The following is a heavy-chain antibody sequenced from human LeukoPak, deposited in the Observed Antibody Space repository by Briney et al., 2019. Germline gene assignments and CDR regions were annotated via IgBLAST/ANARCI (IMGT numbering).Heavy chain of an antibody. CDR2: INPNSGGT. Sequence: ASVKVSCKASGYTFTGYYMHWVRQAPGQGLEWMGWINPNSGGTNYAQKFQGRVTMTRDTSISTAYMELSRLRSDDTAVYYCARAGSTRITHTFDYWGQGTLVTVSS. CDR3: ARAGSTRITHTFDY. CDR1: GYTFTGYY. J-gene: IGHJ4*02. D-gene: IGHD2-2*01. V-gene: IGHV1-2*02.